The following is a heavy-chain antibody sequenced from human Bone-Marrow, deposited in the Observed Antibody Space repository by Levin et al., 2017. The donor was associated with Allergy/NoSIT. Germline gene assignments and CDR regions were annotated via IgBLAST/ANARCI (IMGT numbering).Heavy chain of an antibody. CDR3: ARESGIPARPVDY. CDR2: ISSSGFNI. CDR1: GFTFSDYY. Sequence: GESLKISCAVSGFTFSDYYMSWIRQAPGKGLEWISYISSSGFNIHYADSVKGRFTISRDNAKNSLYLQMNSLRAEDTAVYYCARESGIPARPVDYWGQGTLVTVSS. V-gene: IGHV3-11*01. J-gene: IGHJ4*02. D-gene: IGHD6-6*01.